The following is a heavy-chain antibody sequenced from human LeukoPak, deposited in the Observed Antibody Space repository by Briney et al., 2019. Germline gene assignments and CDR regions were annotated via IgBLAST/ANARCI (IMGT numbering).Heavy chain of an antibody. D-gene: IGHD3-22*01. CDR3: ARASYDSSGSKTVAGYNWFDP. CDR2: IYASGST. V-gene: IGHV4-4*07. Sequence: SETLSLTCTVSGGSISGYDLSWIRRSAGKGREGIRRIYASGSTNYNPSFKSPVTMSVDTSQNQFSLKLSSVTAAATPVYYCARASYDSSGSKTVAGYNWFDPWGQGTLVTVSS. J-gene: IGHJ5*02. CDR1: GGSISGYD.